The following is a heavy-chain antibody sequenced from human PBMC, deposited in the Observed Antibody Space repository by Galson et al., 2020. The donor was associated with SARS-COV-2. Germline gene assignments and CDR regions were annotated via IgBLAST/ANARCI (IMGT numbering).Heavy chain of an antibody. J-gene: IGHJ6*02. CDR1: GGSISSSRYY. Sequence: SETLSLTCTVSGGSISSSRYYWGWIRQPPGKGLEWIGSIYYSGSTYYNPSLKSRVTISVDTSKNQFSLKLSSVTAADTAVYYCARQEHPNLSYYYYGMDVWGQGTTVTVSS. CDR3: ARQEHPNLSYYYYGMDV. D-gene: IGHD1-26*01. CDR2: IYYSGST. V-gene: IGHV4-39*01.